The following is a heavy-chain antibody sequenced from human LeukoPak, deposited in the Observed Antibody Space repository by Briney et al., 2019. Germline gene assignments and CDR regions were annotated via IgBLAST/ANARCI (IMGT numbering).Heavy chain of an antibody. CDR2: FYTEDGET. D-gene: IGHD2-2*01. Sequence: ASVKVSRKGSGYTLTELSMHSGRQAPGKGLVGMGGFYTEDGETKYVQKFQGRVTMTEDTPTDTAYMELSSLRSEHTAVYYCATGGRIVVVPFDYWGQGTLVTVPS. CDR1: GYTLTELS. J-gene: IGHJ4*02. CDR3: ATGGRIVVVPFDY. V-gene: IGHV1-24*01.